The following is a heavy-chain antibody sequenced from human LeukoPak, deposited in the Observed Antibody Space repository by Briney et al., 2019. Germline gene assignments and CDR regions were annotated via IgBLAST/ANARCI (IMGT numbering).Heavy chain of an antibody. Sequence: PGGSLRLSCAASGFTFSSYAMSWVRQAPGKGLEWVSAISGSGGSTYYADSVKGRFTISRDNSKNTLYLQMNSLRAEDTAVYYCAKGDIAAAAYYYYGIDVWGQGTTVTVSS. CDR3: AKGDIAAAAYYYYGIDV. CDR1: GFTFSSYA. CDR2: ISGSGGST. J-gene: IGHJ6*02. V-gene: IGHV3-23*01. D-gene: IGHD6-13*01.